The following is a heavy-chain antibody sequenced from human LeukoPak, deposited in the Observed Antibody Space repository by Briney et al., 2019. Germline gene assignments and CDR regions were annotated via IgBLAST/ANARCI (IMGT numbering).Heavy chain of an antibody. Sequence: SETLSLTCSVSGGSVSTYYWSWIRQPAGKGLEWIGRIYPSGTTHYNPSLKSRVTMSVDTSKNQFSLKLTSATAADTAVYYCTDDYGDWGQGTLVTVSS. V-gene: IGHV4-4*07. J-gene: IGHJ4*02. CDR2: IYPSGTT. CDR3: TDDYGD. CDR1: GGSVSTYY. D-gene: IGHD4-17*01.